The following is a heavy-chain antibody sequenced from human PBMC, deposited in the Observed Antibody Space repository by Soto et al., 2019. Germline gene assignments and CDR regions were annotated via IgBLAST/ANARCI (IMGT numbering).Heavy chain of an antibody. Sequence: QVQLQQWGAGLLKPSETLSLTCAVYGGSFSGYYWTWIRQPPGTGLEWIGAINHSGSTNYNPSLKSRVTISVDQSKNQFSLKLTSVTAADTAVYYCARDKITGLFDYWGQGTLVTVSS. D-gene: IGHD2-8*02. CDR2: INHSGST. J-gene: IGHJ4*02. V-gene: IGHV4-34*01. CDR3: ARDKITGLFDY. CDR1: GGSFSGYY.